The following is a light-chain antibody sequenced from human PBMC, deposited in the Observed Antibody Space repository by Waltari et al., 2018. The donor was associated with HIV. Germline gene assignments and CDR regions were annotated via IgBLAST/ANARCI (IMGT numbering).Light chain of an antibody. V-gene: IGLV1-47*01. CDR1: SSNIGSNY. CDR2: RND. CDR3: ATWDDSLSGVL. Sequence: SVLHQPPSASGTPGPRVTISCSGSSSNIGSNYGFCDQQFPGTAPKLRLYRNDQRPSGVPDRFSGSTSGTSASLAISGLRPEDEADYYCATWDDSLSGVLFGGGTKLTVL. J-gene: IGLJ2*01.